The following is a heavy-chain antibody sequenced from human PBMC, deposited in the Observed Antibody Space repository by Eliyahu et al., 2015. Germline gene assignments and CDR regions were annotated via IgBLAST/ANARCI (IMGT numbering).Heavy chain of an antibody. D-gene: IGHD3-10*02. CDR2: AYYRSKWYY. CDR3: ARALYGGEPTWFV. CDR1: GDSVXSNSAA. Sequence: QVQLQQSGPGLVKPSQTLSLTCAIXGDSVXSNSAAWNWIRQSPSRRLEWLGRAYYRSKWYYDYAVSVKSRISINADTSKNQFSLHLNSVTPEDTAVYYCARALYGGEPTWFVWGQGTTVTVS. J-gene: IGHJ6*02. V-gene: IGHV6-1*01.